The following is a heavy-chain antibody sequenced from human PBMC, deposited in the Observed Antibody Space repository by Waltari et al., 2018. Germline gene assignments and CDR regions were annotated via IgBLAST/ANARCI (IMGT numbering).Heavy chain of an antibody. V-gene: IGHV3-21*01. Sequence: EVQLVESGGGLVKPGGSLRLHCAASGFTFSSYSMNWVRQAPGQGLEWVSSISSSSSYIYYADSVKGRFTISRDNAKNSLYLQMNSLRAEDTAVYYCARSGWYRFPYYYYGMDVWGQGTTVTVSS. D-gene: IGHD6-19*01. J-gene: IGHJ6*02. CDR3: ARSGWYRFPYYYYGMDV. CDR2: ISSSSSYI. CDR1: GFTFSSYS.